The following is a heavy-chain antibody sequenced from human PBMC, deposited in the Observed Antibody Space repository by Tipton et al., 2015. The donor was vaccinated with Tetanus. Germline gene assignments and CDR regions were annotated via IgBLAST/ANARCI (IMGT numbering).Heavy chain of an antibody. CDR1: GGSISSGGYY. J-gene: IGHJ6*02. D-gene: IGHD3-9*01. CDR2: IYYSGST. Sequence: TLSLTCTVSGGSISSGGYYWSWIRQHPGKGLEWIGYIYYSGSTYYNPSLKSRVTISVDTSKNQFSLKLSSVTAADTAVYYCARDRYYDILTGYYGVRVDWLYGMDVWGQGTTVTVSS. V-gene: IGHV4-31*03. CDR3: ARDRYYDILTGYYGVRVDWLYGMDV.